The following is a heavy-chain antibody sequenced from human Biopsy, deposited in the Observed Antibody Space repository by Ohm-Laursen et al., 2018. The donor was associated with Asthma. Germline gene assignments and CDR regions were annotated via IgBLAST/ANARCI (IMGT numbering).Heavy chain of an antibody. CDR2: INPNGGGT. CDR3: ARVQKSPGDRWFDP. V-gene: IGHV1-2*06. CDR1: AYTFIGYH. J-gene: IGHJ5*02. Sequence: SVKVSCKTSAYTFIGYHLHWVRQAPGEGLEWMGRINPNGGGTIYAQKFQGRVTMTRDTSISTAYMELSRLTSDDTAVYYCARVQKSPGDRWFDPWGQGTLVTVSS. D-gene: IGHD7-27*01.